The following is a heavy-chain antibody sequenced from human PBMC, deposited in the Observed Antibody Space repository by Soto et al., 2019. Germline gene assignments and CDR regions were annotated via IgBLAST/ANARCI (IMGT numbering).Heavy chain of an antibody. CDR2: ISSSSSYI. D-gene: IGHD3-10*01. CDR3: ARYREVGDLSYYGMDV. CDR1: GFTFSSYS. Sequence: LSLTCAASGFTFSSYSMNWVRQAPGKGLEWVSSISSSSSYIYYADSVKGRFTISRDNAKNSLYLQMNSLIAEDTPVYYCARYREVGDLSYYGMDVWGQGTTVTVSS. V-gene: IGHV3-21*01. J-gene: IGHJ6*02.